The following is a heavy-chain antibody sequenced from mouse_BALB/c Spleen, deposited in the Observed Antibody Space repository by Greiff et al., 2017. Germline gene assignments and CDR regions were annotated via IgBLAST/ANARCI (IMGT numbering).Heavy chain of an antibody. CDR2: ISSGGST. Sequence: EVHLVESGGGLVKPGGSLKLSCAASGFTFSSYAMSWVRQTPEKRLEWVASISSGGSTYYPDSVKGRFTISRDNARNILYLQMSSLRSEDTAMYYCARGRDGLFDYWGQGTTLTVSS. CDR3: ARGRDGLFDY. J-gene: IGHJ2*01. V-gene: IGHV5-6-5*01. D-gene: IGHD1-2*01. CDR1: GFTFSSYA.